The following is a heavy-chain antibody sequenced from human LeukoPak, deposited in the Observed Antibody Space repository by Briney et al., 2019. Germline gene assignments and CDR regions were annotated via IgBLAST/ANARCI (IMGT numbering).Heavy chain of an antibody. CDR3: ARGKGYYDSSGYYSPTFDY. CDR1: GYTFTSYA. J-gene: IGHJ4*02. Sequence: ASVKVSCKASGYTFTSYAMHWVRQAPGQGLEWMGWINPNSGGTNYAQKFQGRVTMTRDTSISTAYMELSRLRSDDTAVYYCARGKGYYDSSGYYSPTFDYWGQGTLVTVSS. CDR2: INPNSGGT. D-gene: IGHD3-22*01. V-gene: IGHV1-2*02.